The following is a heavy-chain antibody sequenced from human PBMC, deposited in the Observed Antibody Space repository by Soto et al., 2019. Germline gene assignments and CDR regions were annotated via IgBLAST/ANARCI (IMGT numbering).Heavy chain of an antibody. J-gene: IGHJ5*02. CDR2: IFPSGGST. D-gene: IGHD3-22*01. CDR3: ASTLDYYDSSGPNWFDP. Sequence: LVWMGIIFPSGGSTSYAQKFQGRVTVTRDTSTSTVYMELSSLRSEDTAVYFCASTLDYYDSSGPNWFDPWGQGTLVTVSS. V-gene: IGHV1-46*03.